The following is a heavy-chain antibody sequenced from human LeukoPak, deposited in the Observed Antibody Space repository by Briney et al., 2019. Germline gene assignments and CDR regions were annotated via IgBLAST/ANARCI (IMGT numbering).Heavy chain of an antibody. D-gene: IGHD3-22*01. CDR3: ARDGDESSGYYY. Sequence: SQSLSLTCTVSGGSISSGSYYWSCVRQPARKGLECVKRIFTSGSTTYNPSLKRRATISVDTSTNQCSLKLSSVTAADTAVYYGARDGDESSGYYYWGQGTLVTVSS. V-gene: IGHV4-61*02. J-gene: IGHJ4*02. CDR2: IFTSGST. CDR1: GGSISSGSYY.